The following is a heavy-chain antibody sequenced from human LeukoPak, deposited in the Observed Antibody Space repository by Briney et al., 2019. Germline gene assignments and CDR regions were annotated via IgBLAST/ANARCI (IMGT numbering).Heavy chain of an antibody. J-gene: IGHJ6*02. CDR3: ATANYYYYGMDV. CDR1: GFTFSSYV. Sequence: GRSLRLSCAASGFTFSSYVMRWVRQAPGKGLEGVAVIWYDGSNECYADSVQGRFTIPRHDSKNTLYLQMNSLRAEDTAAYSCATANYYYYGMDVWAQGTTVTVSS. CDR2: IWYDGSNE. V-gene: IGHV3-33*01.